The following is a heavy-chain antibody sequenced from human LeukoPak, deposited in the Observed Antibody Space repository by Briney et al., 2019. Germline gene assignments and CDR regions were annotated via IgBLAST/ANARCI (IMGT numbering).Heavy chain of an antibody. CDR3: ARELTYADY. CDR1: GXSISSGDYY. Sequence: SETLSLTWTVSGXSISSGDYYWSWIRQPPGKGLEWIGYIYYSGSTYYNPSLKSRVTMSVDTSKNQFSLKLSSVTAADTAVYYCARELTYADYWGQGTLVTVSS. D-gene: IGHD4/OR15-4a*01. J-gene: IGHJ4*02. V-gene: IGHV4-30-4*01. CDR2: IYYSGST.